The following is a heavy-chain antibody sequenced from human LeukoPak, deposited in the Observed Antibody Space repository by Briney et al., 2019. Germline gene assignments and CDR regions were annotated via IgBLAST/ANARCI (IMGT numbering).Heavy chain of an antibody. D-gene: IGHD3-10*01. CDR1: GYSFTSYW. V-gene: IGHV5-51*01. CDR2: IYPGDSDT. J-gene: IGHJ4*02. CDR3: ARSPRKFTMVRGALDY. Sequence: PGESLKISCKGSGYSFTSYWIGWVRQMPGKGLEWMGIIYPGDSDTRYSPSFQGQVTISADKSISTAYLQWSSLKASDTAMYYCARSPRKFTMVRGALDYWGQGTLVTVSS.